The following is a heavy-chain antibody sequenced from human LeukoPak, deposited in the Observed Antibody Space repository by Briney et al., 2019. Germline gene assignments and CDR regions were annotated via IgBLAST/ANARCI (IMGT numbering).Heavy chain of an antibody. CDR2: IYSGGST. V-gene: IGHV3-66*01. D-gene: IGHD5-18*01. Sequence: PGGSLRLSCTSSGCTDSRNYMSWVRQAPGRELEGVSVIYSGGSTYYADSAKGRFTISRDNSKNTLYLQMNSLRAEDTAAYYCAREYNYGFARYFDYWGQGTLVTVSS. CDR3: AREYNYGFARYFDY. J-gene: IGHJ4*02. CDR1: GCTDSRNY.